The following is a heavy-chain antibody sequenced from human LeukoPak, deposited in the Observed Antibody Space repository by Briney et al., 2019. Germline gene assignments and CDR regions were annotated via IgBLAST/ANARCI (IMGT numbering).Heavy chain of an antibody. Sequence: ASVKVSCKASGYTFTSYGISWVRQAPGQGLEWMGWISAYNGNTNYAQKLQGRVTMTTDTSTSTAYMELRSLRSDDTAVYYCARVRGVMGATTDLDYWGQGTLVTVSS. J-gene: IGHJ4*02. D-gene: IGHD1-26*01. V-gene: IGHV1-18*01. CDR3: ARVRGVMGATTDLDY. CDR2: ISAYNGNT. CDR1: GYTFTSYG.